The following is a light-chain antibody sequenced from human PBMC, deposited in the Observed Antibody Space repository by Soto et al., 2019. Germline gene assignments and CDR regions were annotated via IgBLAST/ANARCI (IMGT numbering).Light chain of an antibody. CDR1: QGISSY. Sequence: DIQLTQSPSFLSASVGDRVPIPCRASQGISSYLAWYQQKPGKAPKLLIYTASTLQSGVPSRFSGSGSWTEFTLTIRSLQPEDLATYYCQQLNSYPLTGGGGTKGE. CDR3: QQLNSYPLT. J-gene: IGKJ4*02. V-gene: IGKV1-9*01. CDR2: TAS.